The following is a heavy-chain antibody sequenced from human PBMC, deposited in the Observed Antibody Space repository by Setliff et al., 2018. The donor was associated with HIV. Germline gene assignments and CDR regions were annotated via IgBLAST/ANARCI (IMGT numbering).Heavy chain of an antibody. CDR3: ARLASGGWPLEVFDI. J-gene: IGHJ3*02. D-gene: IGHD2-15*01. V-gene: IGHV3-33*08. CDR1: GFTFSSYG. Sequence: GGSLRLSCAASGFTFSSYGMHWVRQAPGKGLEWVAVIWYDGSNRYYADSVKGRFTISRDNARNSLYLQMNNLGAGDTAVYYCARLASGGWPLEVFDIWGQGTMVTVSS. CDR2: IWYDGSNR.